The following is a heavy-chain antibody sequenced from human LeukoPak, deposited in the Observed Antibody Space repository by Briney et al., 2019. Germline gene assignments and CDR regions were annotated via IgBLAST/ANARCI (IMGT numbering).Heavy chain of an antibody. CDR1: GGSFSGYY. CDR3: ARGPQSRFDY. Sequence: SETLSLTCAVYGGSFSGYYWSWIRQPPGKGLEWIGEINHSGTTHYNPSLKSRVTISVDTSKNQFSLKLTSVTAADTAVYYCARGPQSRFDYWGQGTLVTVSS. V-gene: IGHV4-34*01. CDR2: INHSGTT. J-gene: IGHJ4*02.